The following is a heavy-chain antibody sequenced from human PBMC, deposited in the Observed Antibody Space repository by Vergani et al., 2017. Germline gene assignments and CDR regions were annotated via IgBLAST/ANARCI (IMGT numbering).Heavy chain of an antibody. CDR2: ISGSGGST. J-gene: IGHJ6*02. D-gene: IGHD6-6*01. Sequence: VQLVESGGGVVQPGRSLRLSCAASGFTFSSYGMHWVRQAPGKGLEWVSAISGSGGSTYYADSVKGRFTISRDNSKNTLYLQMNSLRAEDTAVYYCAKGSYSSSSLLSYYGMDVWGQGTTVTVSS. CDR1: GFTFSSYG. CDR3: AKGSYSSSSLLSYYGMDV. V-gene: IGHV3-23*04.